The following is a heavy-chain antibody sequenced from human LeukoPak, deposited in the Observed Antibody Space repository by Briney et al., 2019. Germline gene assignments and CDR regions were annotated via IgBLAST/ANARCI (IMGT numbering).Heavy chain of an antibody. CDR2: IYYSGST. Sequence: KPSETLSLTCTVSGGSISSSSYYWGWIRQPPGKGLEWIGSIYYSGSTYYNPSLKSRVTISVDTSKNQFSLKLSSVTAADTAVYYCASNPQQWLVYGGNRYFDLWGRGTLVTVSS. J-gene: IGHJ2*01. V-gene: IGHV4-39*01. D-gene: IGHD6-19*01. CDR1: GGSISSSSYY. CDR3: ASNPQQWLVYGGNRYFDL.